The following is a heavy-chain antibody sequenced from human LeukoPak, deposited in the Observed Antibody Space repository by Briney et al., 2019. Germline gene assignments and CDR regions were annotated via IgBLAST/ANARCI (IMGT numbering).Heavy chain of an antibody. CDR2: IYTSGST. CDR3: ARSPGPTRDYYMDV. Sequence: SETLSLTCTVSGGSTSSYYWSWIRQPAGQGLVWIGRIYTSGSTNYNPSLKSRVTMSVDTSKNQFSLKLSSVTAADTAVYYCARSPGPTRDYYMDVWGKGTTVTVSS. V-gene: IGHV4-4*07. D-gene: IGHD5-12*01. CDR1: GGSTSSYY. J-gene: IGHJ6*03.